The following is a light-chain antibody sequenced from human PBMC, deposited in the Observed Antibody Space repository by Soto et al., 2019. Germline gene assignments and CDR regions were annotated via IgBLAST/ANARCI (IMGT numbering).Light chain of an antibody. CDR2: EVS. CDR3: SSYTSSTTPV. CDR1: SSDVGGYNY. Sequence: QSALTQPASVSGSPGQSITISCTGTSSDVGGYNYVSWYQQHPGKAPKLMISEVSNRPSGVSHRFSGSRSGNTASLTISGLQAEDEADYYCSSYTSSTTPVFGGGTKVTVL. J-gene: IGLJ3*02. V-gene: IGLV2-14*01.